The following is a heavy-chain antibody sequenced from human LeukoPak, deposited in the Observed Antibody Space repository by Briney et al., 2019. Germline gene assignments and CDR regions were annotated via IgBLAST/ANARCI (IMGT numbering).Heavy chain of an antibody. J-gene: IGHJ6*02. Sequence: PGRSLRLSFAPSGSTFSSSGTPWVRKAPGKGLEWVAVISYDGSNKYYADSVKGRFTISRDNSKNTLYLQMNSLRAEDTAVYYCAKDLVSGRNPVLRNWYYGMDVWGQGTTVTVSS. D-gene: IGHD4-23*01. V-gene: IGHV3-30*18. CDR2: ISYDGSNK. CDR1: GSTFSSSG. CDR3: AKDLVSGRNPVLRNWYYGMDV.